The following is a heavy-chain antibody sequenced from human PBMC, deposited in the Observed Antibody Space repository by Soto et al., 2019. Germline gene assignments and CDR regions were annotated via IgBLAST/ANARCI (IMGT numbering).Heavy chain of an antibody. Sequence: GVSLRLSCAASGFTFSSYAMHWVRQAPGKGLEWVAVISYDGSNKYYADSVNGRFTISRDNSKNTLYLQMNSLRAEDTAVYYCARDRSVTETEPTIYYYYGMDVWGQGTTVTVSS. CDR2: ISYDGSNK. V-gene: IGHV3-30-3*01. CDR3: ARDRSVTETEPTIYYYYGMDV. CDR1: GFTFSSYA. D-gene: IGHD1-7*01. J-gene: IGHJ6*02.